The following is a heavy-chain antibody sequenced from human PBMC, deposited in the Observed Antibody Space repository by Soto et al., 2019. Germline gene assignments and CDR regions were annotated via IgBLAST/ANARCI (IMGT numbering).Heavy chain of an antibody. CDR3: ARVPIVLVSSTMPRRYYYGMDV. D-gene: IGHD2-2*01. CDR2: INAGNGNT. J-gene: IGHJ6*02. V-gene: IGHV1-3*01. CDR1: GYTFTSYS. Sequence: ASVKVSCKASGYTFTSYSMHWVRQAPGKRLEWMGWINAGNGNTKYSQKFQGRVTITRDTSASTAYMELSSLRSEDTAVFYCARVPIVLVSSTMPRRYYYGMDVWGQGTTVTVSS.